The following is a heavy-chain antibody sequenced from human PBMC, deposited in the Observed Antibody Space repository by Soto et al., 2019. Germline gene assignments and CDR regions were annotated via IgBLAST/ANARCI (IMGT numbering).Heavy chain of an antibody. V-gene: IGHV3-15*07. J-gene: IGHJ4*02. D-gene: IGHD6-19*01. Sequence: EVQLVESGGGLVKPGGSLRLSCAASGFTFSNAWMNWVRQAPGKGLEWVGRIKSKTDGGTTDYAAPVKGRFTISRDDSKNTLYLKMTSRKTGDTAVYSCTKARSGKGDYWGQGTLSPSPQ. CDR1: GFTFSNAW. CDR2: IKSKTDGGTT. CDR3: TKARSGKGDY.